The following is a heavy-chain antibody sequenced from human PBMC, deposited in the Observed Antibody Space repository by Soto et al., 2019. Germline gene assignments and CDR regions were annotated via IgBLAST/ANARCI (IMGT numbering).Heavy chain of an antibody. CDR1: GYTFTSYG. D-gene: IGHD6-13*01. V-gene: IGHV1-18*01. CDR2: ISAYNGNT. Sequence: ASVKVSCKASGYTFTSYGISWVRQAPGQGLEWMGWISAYNGNTNYAQKLQGRVTMTTDTSTSTAYMELRSLRSDDTAVYYCARDPAAAGTDYYCGMDVWGQGTTVTVSS. J-gene: IGHJ6*02. CDR3: ARDPAAAGTDYYCGMDV.